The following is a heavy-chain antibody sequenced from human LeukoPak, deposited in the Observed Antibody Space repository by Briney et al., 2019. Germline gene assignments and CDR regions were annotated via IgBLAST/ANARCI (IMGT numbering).Heavy chain of an antibody. J-gene: IGHJ5*02. CDR2: IDSSSRFI. Sequence: AGGSLRLSCAASGFTFNTYWMSWVRQAPGRGLEWVSSIDSSSRFIYYADSVKGRFTIPRDNAKNSLRLQMNSLRAEDTAVYYCARDSDAWSNWFDTWGQGTLVTVSS. CDR3: ARDSDAWSNWFDT. D-gene: IGHD1-26*01. CDR1: GFTFNTYW. V-gene: IGHV3-21*01.